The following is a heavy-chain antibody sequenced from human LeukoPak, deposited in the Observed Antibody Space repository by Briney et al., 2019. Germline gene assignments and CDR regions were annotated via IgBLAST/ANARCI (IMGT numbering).Heavy chain of an antibody. V-gene: IGHV1-69*05. CDR1: GGTFSSYA. J-gene: IGHJ4*02. D-gene: IGHD3-10*01. CDR3: ARMYYYGSGSYSNSAHFDY. CDR2: IIPIFGTA. Sequence: SVKVSCKASGGTFSSYAISWVRQAPGQGLEWMGGIIPIFGTANYAQKFQGRVTITTDESTSTAYMVLSSLRSEDTAVYYCARMYYYGSGSYSNSAHFDYWGQGTLVTVSS.